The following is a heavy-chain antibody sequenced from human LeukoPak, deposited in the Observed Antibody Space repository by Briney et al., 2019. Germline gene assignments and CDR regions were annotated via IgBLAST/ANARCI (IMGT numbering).Heavy chain of an antibody. CDR1: GGSISSYY. V-gene: IGHV4-59*01. D-gene: IGHD5-12*01. CDR3: ARQAVDERYSGYDYISGYYYYGMDV. Sequence: SETLSLTCTASGGSISSYYWSWIRQPPGKGLEWIGYIYYSGSTNYNPSLKSRVTISVDTSKNQFSLKLSSVTAADTAVYYCARQAVDERYSGYDYISGYYYYGMDVWGQGTTVTVSS. CDR2: IYYSGST. J-gene: IGHJ6*02.